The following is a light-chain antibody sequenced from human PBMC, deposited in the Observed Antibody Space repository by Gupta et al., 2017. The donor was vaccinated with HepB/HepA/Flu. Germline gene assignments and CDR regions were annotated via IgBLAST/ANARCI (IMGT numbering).Light chain of an antibody. CDR1: QDISNY. V-gene: IGKV1-33*01. Sequence: DIQMTQSPSSLSASVGDRVTITCQASQDISNYLNWYQQKPGKAPKLLIYYASNLETGVPSRFSGSGSGTDFTFTISSLPPEDIATYYCQQYDNLPLTCGGGTKVEIK. J-gene: IGKJ4*01. CDR2: YAS. CDR3: QQYDNLPLT.